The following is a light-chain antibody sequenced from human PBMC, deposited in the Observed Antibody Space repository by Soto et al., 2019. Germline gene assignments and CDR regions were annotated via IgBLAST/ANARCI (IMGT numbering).Light chain of an antibody. Sequence: DIQMTQAPSSLSASVGDRVTITCRARQDISTYLAWYQQKPGKVPKLLISAAYTLQSGVPPRLSGSGSGTDFTLTISSLKPEDGAPYNCQKYANAPLIFGGGTKVEIK. CDR1: QDISTY. V-gene: IGKV1-27*01. CDR2: AAY. J-gene: IGKJ4*01. CDR3: QKYANAPLI.